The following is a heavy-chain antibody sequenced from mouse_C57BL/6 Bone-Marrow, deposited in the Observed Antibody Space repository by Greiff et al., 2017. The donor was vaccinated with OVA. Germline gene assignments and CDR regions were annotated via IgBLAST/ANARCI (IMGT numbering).Heavy chain of an antibody. CDR1: GFSLTSYA. D-gene: IGHD1-1*01. J-gene: IGHJ1*03. CDR2: IWTGGGT. CDR3: ARNFYYGSSYGYFDV. V-gene: IGHV2-9-1*01. Sequence: QVQLKESGPGLVAPSQSLSITCTVSGFSLTSYAISWVRQPPGKGLEWLGVIWTGGGTNYNSDLKSRPSISKDNTKSKVVLKMNSLQTDDTARYYCARNFYYGSSYGYFDVWGTGTTVTVSS.